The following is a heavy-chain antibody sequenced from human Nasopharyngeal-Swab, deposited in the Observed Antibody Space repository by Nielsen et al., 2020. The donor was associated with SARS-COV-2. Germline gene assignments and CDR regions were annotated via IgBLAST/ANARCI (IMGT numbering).Heavy chain of an antibody. J-gene: IGHJ4*02. CDR3: ARQLTSITIFGVVTRAFDY. D-gene: IGHD3-3*01. V-gene: IGHV4-39*01. CDR2: IHYSGST. Sequence: SETLSLTCTVSGGSISSSSYYWVWIRQPPGKGLEWIGSIHYSGSTYYNPSLKSRVTISVDTSKNQFSLKLSSVTAADTAVYYCARQLTSITIFGVVTRAFDYWGQGTLVTVSS. CDR1: GGSISSSSYY.